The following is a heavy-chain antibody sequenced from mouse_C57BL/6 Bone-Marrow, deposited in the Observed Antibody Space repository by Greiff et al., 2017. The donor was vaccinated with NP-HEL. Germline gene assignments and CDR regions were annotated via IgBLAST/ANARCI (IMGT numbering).Heavy chain of an antibody. V-gene: IGHV1-18*01. D-gene: IGHD1-1*01. J-gene: IGHJ3*01. Sequence: DVQLQESGPELVKPGASVKIPCKASGYTFTDYNMDWVKQSHGKSLEWIGDINPNNGGTIYNQKFKGKATLTVDKSSSTAYMELRSLTSEDTAVYYCATGLLQAWFAYWGQGTLVTVSA. CDR1: GYTFTDYN. CDR2: INPNNGGT. CDR3: ATGLLQAWFAY.